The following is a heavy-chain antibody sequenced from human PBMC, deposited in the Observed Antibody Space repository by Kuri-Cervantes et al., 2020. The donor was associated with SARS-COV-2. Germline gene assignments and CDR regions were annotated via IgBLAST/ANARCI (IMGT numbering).Heavy chain of an antibody. J-gene: IGHJ6*02. Sequence: SETLSLTCTVSGGSISSSSYYWGWIRQPPGKGLEWIGSIYYSGSTYYNPSLKSQVTISVDTSKNQFSLKLSSVTAADTAVYYCARQGTGYYGSGSYYYYYYGMDVWGQGTTVTVSS. V-gene: IGHV4-39*01. CDR3: ARQGTGYYGSGSYYYYYYGMDV. D-gene: IGHD3-10*01. CDR1: GGSISSSSYY. CDR2: IYYSGST.